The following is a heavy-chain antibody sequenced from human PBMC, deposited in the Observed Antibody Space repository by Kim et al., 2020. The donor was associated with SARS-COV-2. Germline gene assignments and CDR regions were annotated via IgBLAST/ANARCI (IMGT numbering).Heavy chain of an antibody. CDR3: ASSTNRAVRPAFDY. V-gene: IGHV4-59*12. J-gene: IGHJ4*02. D-gene: IGHD3-10*02. CDR2: IFHTGIT. Sequence: SETLSLTCSVSDGSISTYYWSWIRQPPGKGLEWIGYIFHTGITNFNPSLKSRGTISIDTSKNHVSLKISSVTAADTAMYYCASSTNRAVRPAFDYWGPGILVTVSS. CDR1: DGSISTYY.